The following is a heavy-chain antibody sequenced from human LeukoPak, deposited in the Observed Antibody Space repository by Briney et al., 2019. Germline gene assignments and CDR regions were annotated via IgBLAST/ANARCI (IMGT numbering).Heavy chain of an antibody. CDR1: GFTFSSYE. Sequence: GGSLRLSCAASGFTFSSYEMNWVRQAPGKGLEWVSYIRSTGSLIFYADSVKGRFTISRDNARNSLYLQMNSLRAEDTAVYYCARQLEYYPFDYWGQGTLVTVSS. CDR2: IRSTGSLI. D-gene: IGHD3-10*01. V-gene: IGHV3-48*03. CDR3: ARQLEYYPFDY. J-gene: IGHJ4*02.